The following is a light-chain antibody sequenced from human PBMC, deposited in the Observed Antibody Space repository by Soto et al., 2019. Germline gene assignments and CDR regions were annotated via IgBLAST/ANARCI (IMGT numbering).Light chain of an antibody. CDR1: QSVGKY. V-gene: IGKV3-11*01. Sequence: EIVMTQSPATLSLSPGERATLSCRASQSVGKYLAWYQQKPGQAPRLLMYDASNRATGIPARFSGSGSGTDFTLTISSLEPEDFAVYYCQQRSDWPWTFGQGTKVDIK. CDR2: DAS. J-gene: IGKJ1*01. CDR3: QQRSDWPWT.